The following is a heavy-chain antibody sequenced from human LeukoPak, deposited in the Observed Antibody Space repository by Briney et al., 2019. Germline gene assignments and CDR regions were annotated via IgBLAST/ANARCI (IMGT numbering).Heavy chain of an antibody. CDR1: GFTFSSYA. CDR2: ISGSGSST. D-gene: IGHD3-22*01. V-gene: IGHV3-23*01. Sequence: PGGSLRLSCAASGFTFSSYAMSWVRQAPGKGLEWVSAISGSGSSTYYADSVKGRFTISRDNSKNTLYLQMNSLRAEDTAVYYCAKEVFGSSYFEGFDYWGQGTLVTVSS. J-gene: IGHJ4*02. CDR3: AKEVFGSSYFEGFDY.